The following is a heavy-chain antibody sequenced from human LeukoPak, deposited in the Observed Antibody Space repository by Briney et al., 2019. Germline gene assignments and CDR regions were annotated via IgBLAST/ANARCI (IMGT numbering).Heavy chain of an antibody. CDR3: AKGRTAVAGTLSDY. CDR2: ISWNSGSI. CDR1: GLSSDDYA. Sequence: GRSLRLSCAAAGLSSDDYATHWVRQAPGKGLEWVSGISWNSGSIGYADSVKGRFTISRDNAKNSLYLQMNSLRAEDTALYYCAKGRTAVAGTLSDYWGQGTLVTVSS. D-gene: IGHD6-19*01. J-gene: IGHJ4*02. V-gene: IGHV3-9*02.